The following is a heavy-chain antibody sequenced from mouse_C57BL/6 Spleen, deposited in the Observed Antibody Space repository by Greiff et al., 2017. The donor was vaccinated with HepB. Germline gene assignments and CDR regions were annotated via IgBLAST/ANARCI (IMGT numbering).Heavy chain of an antibody. D-gene: IGHD3-2*02. CDR2: IYPGSGNT. CDR1: GYSFTSYY. CDR3: ARGLRLHFGC. J-gene: IGHJ2*01. V-gene: IGHV1-66*01. Sequence: QVQLQQSGPELVKPGASVKISCKASGYSFTSYYIHWVKQRPGQGLEWIGWIYPGSGNTKYNEKFKGKATLTADTSSSTAYMQLSSLTSEDSAVYCCARGLRLHFGCWGQGTTLTVAS.